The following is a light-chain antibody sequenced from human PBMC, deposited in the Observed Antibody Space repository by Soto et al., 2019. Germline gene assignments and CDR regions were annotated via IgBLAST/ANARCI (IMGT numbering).Light chain of an antibody. V-gene: IGKV4-1*01. J-gene: IGKJ4*01. CDR3: QQYYSSPVT. CDR1: QSVLYSSNSKNY. CDR2: WAS. Sequence: DIVLTQTPDSLAVSLGERATINCRSSQSVLYSSNSKNYLAWYQQKPGRPPKLLLYWASTRDSGVPDRFSGSGSGKVFTLTITSLQAEDVAAYYCQQYYSSPVTVGGRDQGGAQ.